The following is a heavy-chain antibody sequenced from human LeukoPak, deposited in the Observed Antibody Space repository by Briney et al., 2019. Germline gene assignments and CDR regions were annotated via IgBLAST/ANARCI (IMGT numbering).Heavy chain of an antibody. CDR3: AELGITMIGGV. CDR1: GFSFTTYW. J-gene: IGHJ6*04. CDR2: INQDGTEK. D-gene: IGHD3-10*02. V-gene: IGHV3-7*01. Sequence: GGSLRLSCAASGFSFTTYWMSWVRQAPGKGLEWVANINQDGTEKYYVDSVKGRFTISRDNAKNSLYLQMNSLRAEDTAVYYCAELGITMIGGVWGKGTTVTISS.